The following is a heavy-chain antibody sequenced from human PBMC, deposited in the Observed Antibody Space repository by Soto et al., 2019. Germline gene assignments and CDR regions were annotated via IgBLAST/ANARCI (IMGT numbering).Heavy chain of an antibody. V-gene: IGHV4-59*01. CDR1: GGSISSYY. Sequence: ASETLSLTFTVSGGSISSYYWSWIRQPPGKGLEWIGYIYYSGSTNYNPSLKSRVTISVDTSKNQFSLKLSSVTAADTAVYYCARDLSSRGFDYWGQGTLVTVSS. D-gene: IGHD6-13*01. J-gene: IGHJ4*02. CDR3: ARDLSSRGFDY. CDR2: IYYSGST.